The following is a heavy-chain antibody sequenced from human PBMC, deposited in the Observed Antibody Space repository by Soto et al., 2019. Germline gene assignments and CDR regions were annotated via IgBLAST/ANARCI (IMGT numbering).Heavy chain of an antibody. J-gene: IGHJ4*02. D-gene: IGHD3-10*01. V-gene: IGHV1-69*02. CDR1: GGTFSSYT. Sequence: QVQLVQSGAEVKKPGSSVKVSCKASGGTFSSYTISWVRQAPGQELEWMGRIIPILGIANYAQKFQGRVTITADKSTSTAYMELSSLRSEDTAVYYCARGTYYGSGSNYWGQGTLVTVSS. CDR3: ARGTYYGSGSNY. CDR2: IIPILGIA.